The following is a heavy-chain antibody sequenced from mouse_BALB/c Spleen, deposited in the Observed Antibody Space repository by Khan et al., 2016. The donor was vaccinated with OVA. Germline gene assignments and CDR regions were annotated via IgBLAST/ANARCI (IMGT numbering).Heavy chain of an antibody. CDR2: IWAGGST. D-gene: IGHD2-1*01. J-gene: IGHJ2*01. CDR1: GFSLTSYG. Sequence: QVQLKESGPGLVAPSQSLSITCTVSGFSLTSYGVHWVRQPPGKGLEWLGTIWAGGSTNYNSALMSRLSIIKDNSKSQVFLKMNSLQTNDTAIYYCAREVYYGNLYYFDYWGQGTMLTVSS. V-gene: IGHV2-9*02. CDR3: AREVYYGNLYYFDY.